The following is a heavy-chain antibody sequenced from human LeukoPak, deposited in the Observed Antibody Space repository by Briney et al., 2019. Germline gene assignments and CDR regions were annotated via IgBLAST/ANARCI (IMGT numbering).Heavy chain of an antibody. J-gene: IGHJ6*03. CDR2: IWYDGSNK. D-gene: IGHD6-19*01. Sequence: WGSLTLSCTASGFTISSYGRHWIRQPPGKGLEWMAVIWYDGSNKYYAGSVKGRFTISRDNSKNTLYLQMNSLRAEDTAVYYCARSTVAGTPGYYYYYYMDVWGKGTTVTVSS. CDR1: GFTISSYG. CDR3: ARSTVAGTPGYYYYYYMDV. V-gene: IGHV3-33*01.